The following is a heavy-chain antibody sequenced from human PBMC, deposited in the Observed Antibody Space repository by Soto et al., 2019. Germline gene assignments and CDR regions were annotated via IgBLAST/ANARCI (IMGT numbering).Heavy chain of an antibody. D-gene: IGHD3-10*01. CDR2: ISGSGGST. CDR1: GFTFSSYA. J-gene: IGHJ6*02. Sequence: EVQLLESGGGLVQPGGSLRLSCAASGFTFSSYAMSWVRQAPGKGLEWVSAISGSGGSTYYADSVKGRFTISRDNSKNTLYLQMNSLRAEDTAVYYCAKVSSVVGELLSYYYYGMDVWGQGTTVTVSS. V-gene: IGHV3-23*01. CDR3: AKVSSVVGELLSYYYYGMDV.